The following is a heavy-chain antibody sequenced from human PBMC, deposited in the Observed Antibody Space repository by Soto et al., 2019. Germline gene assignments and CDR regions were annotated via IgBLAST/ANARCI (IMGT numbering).Heavy chain of an antibody. D-gene: IGHD2-2*01. Sequence: ASVKVSCKASGYTFTSYGISWVRQAPGQGLEWMGWISAYNGNTNYAQKLQGRVTMTTDTSTSTAYMELRSLRSDDTAVYYCARAGAYSRTCYHWFEHCGQGRRVTVPS. CDR3: ARAGAYSRTCYHWFEH. CDR1: GYTFTSYG. J-gene: IGHJ5*02. CDR2: ISAYNGNT. V-gene: IGHV1-18*01.